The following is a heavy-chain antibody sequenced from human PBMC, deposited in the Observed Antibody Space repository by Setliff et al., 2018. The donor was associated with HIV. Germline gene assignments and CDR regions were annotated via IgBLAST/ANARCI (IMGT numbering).Heavy chain of an antibody. J-gene: IGHJ4*02. CDR2: VYYSGIT. V-gene: IGHV4-34*11. CDR3: ARDISLVRGRDY. CDR1: GGSLSGYY. Sequence: SETLSLTCAVYGGSLSGYYWSWIRQSPGKGLEWIGYVYYSGITNYNVSLKSRVTISVDTSKNQFSLKLGSVTAADTAVYYCARDISLVRGRDYWGQGTLVTVSS. D-gene: IGHD3-10*01.